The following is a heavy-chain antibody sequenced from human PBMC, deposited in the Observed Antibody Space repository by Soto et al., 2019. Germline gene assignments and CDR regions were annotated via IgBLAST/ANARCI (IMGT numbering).Heavy chain of an antibody. J-gene: IGHJ4*02. CDR2: LTNNGGTT. V-gene: IGHV3-64*01. D-gene: IGHD6-13*01. CDR3: ARAASSTWYLAY. Sequence: DVQLVESGGGLVQPGGSLRLSCVASGFTFSPKPMPWVGQAPGKGLEYVSALTNNGGTTYYASSVKGRFTISRDNSKNTLYLQMGSLRAEDMAVYYCARAASSTWYLAYWGQGTLVTVSS. CDR1: GFTFSPKP.